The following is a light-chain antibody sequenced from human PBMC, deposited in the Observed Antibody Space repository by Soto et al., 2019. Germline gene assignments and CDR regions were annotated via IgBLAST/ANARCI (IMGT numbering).Light chain of an antibody. V-gene: IGKV1-27*01. Sequence: DIQMTQCQSSLSASVGVRVTITCRVRLPISNYLAWYQQKPGKIPNLLIYAASTLQAWVPSRFSGSGSGTEFTLTISSLQPEDVAAYYCQKYNRAPLTFGGGTKVDIK. J-gene: IGKJ4*01. CDR1: LPISNY. CDR2: AAS. CDR3: QKYNRAPLT.